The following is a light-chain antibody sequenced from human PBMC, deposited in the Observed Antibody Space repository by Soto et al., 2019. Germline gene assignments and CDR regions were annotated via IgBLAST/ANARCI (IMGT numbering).Light chain of an antibody. V-gene: IGKV3-15*01. CDR2: TAS. Sequence: EIVMTQSPATLSVSPGGRATLSCRASQSVSDYLAWYQQTPGQPPRLLIYTASTRATGIPARFSGSGSGTEFTLTISSLQSEDFAVYYCQQYSNCPRTFGQGTKVDIK. CDR3: QQYSNCPRT. CDR1: QSVSDY. J-gene: IGKJ1*01.